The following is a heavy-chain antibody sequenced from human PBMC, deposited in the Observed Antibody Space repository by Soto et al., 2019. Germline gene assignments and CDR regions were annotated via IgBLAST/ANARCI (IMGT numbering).Heavy chain of an antibody. D-gene: IGHD3-3*01. J-gene: IGHJ4*02. CDR2: IYWDEDK. CDR1: GFSLTTSGVG. Sequence: QITLNESGPTVVRPTETLTLTCRFSGFSLTTSGVGVGWIRQSPGKAPDWLGLIYWDEDKRYSASLKSRITITKDTSKHQVALTVSDLDPTDTATYYCAHRVLRTVFGLVTTTAIYFDFWGQGTPVAVSS. V-gene: IGHV2-5*02. CDR3: AHRVLRTVFGLVTTTAIYFDF.